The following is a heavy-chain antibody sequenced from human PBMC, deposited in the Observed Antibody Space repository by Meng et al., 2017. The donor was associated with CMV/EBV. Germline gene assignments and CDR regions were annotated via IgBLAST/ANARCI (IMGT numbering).Heavy chain of an antibody. D-gene: IGHD1-7*01. CDR3: TINWNYDY. V-gene: IGHV3-74*01. Sequence: LRVSCAASGFTCSSYWMHWVRQAPGKGLVWVSRINSDGSSTSYADSVKGRFTISRDNAKNTLYLQMNSLRAEDTAVYYCTINWNYDYWGQGTLVTVSS. J-gene: IGHJ4*02. CDR2: INSDGSST. CDR1: GFTCSSYW.